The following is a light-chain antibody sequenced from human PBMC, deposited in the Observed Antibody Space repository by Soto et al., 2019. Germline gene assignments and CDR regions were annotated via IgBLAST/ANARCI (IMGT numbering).Light chain of an antibody. CDR1: SSNIGAGYE. V-gene: IGLV1-40*01. Sequence: QSVLTQPPSVSETPGQRVTISCTGSSSNIGAGYEAHWYQQVAATAPKLLIYENNNRPSGVPDRFSGSKSGTSASLAITGLQAEDEAEYYCQSYDSSLGGYVFGTGTKLTVL. CDR3: QSYDSSLGGYV. CDR2: ENN. J-gene: IGLJ1*01.